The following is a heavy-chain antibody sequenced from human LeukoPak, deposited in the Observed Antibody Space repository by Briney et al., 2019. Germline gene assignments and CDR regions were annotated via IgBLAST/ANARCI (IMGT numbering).Heavy chain of an antibody. CDR1: GGSISSSSYY. D-gene: IGHD2-15*01. CDR3: ARNAVMIAPTPDY. J-gene: IGHJ4*02. CDR2: IYYSGST. Sequence: SETLSLTCTVSGGSISSSSYYWGWIRQPPGKGLEWIGSIYYSGSTYYNPSLKSRVTISVDTSNNQFSLKLSSVTAADTAVYYCARNAVMIAPTPDYWGQGTLVTVSS. V-gene: IGHV4-39*01.